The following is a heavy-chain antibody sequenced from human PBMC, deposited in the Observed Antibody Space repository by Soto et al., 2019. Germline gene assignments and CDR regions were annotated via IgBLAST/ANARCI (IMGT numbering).Heavy chain of an antibody. V-gene: IGHV3-30*09. D-gene: IGHD1-7*01. CDR3: ARSWELPPEEGYYYYAMDL. Sequence: GGSLRLSCVASGFTFSSYATHWVRQAPGKGPEWVAIISYDGGKKYYADFVRGRFAISRDNSKNTLYLQMNNLRPEDTAVYYCARSWELPPEEGYYYYAMDLWGQGTTVTVSS. J-gene: IGHJ6*02. CDR2: ISYDGGKK. CDR1: GFTFSSYA.